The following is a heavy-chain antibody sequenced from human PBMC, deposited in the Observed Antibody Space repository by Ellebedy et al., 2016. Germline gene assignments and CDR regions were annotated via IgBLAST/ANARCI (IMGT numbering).Heavy chain of an antibody. CDR3: GSGSYFSYFDY. D-gene: IGHD1-26*01. CDR2: ISSSGSTI. V-gene: IGHV3-11*01. J-gene: IGHJ4*02. CDR1: GFTFSDYY. Sequence: GGSLRLXXAASGFTFSDYYMSWIRQAPGKGLEWVSYISSSGSTIYYADSVKGRFTISRDNAKNSLYLQMNSLRAEDTAVYYCGSGSYFSYFDYWGQGTLVTVPS.